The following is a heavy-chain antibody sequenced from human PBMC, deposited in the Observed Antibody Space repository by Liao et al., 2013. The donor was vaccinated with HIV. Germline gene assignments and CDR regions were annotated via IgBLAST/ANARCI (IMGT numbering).Heavy chain of an antibody. V-gene: IGHV4-34*01. J-gene: IGHJ4*02. D-gene: IGHD3-16*01. CDR2: VYDSGST. CDR3: ARWGESYVPTDLFYFDS. CDR1: GGSFSDYS. Sequence: QVQLHQWGAGLLKPSETLSLTCAVNGGSFSDYSWNWIRHFPGKGLEWIGEVYDSGSTNYNPSLTGRLSVSVDTSKRQFSLKLNSVTAADTAVYYCARWGESYVPTDLFYFDSWGQGILVTVS.